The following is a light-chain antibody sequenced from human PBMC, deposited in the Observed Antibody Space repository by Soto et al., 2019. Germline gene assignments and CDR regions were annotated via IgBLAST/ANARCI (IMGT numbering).Light chain of an antibody. CDR3: SSYAGSNNLV. J-gene: IGLJ2*01. CDR1: SSDVGGYNY. Sequence: QSALTQPPSASGFPGQSVTISCTGTSSDVGGYNYVSWYQQHPGKAPKLMIYEVSKRPSGVPDRFSGYKSGNTASLTVSGLQADDEADYYCSSYAGSNNLVFGGGTKLTVL. V-gene: IGLV2-8*01. CDR2: EVS.